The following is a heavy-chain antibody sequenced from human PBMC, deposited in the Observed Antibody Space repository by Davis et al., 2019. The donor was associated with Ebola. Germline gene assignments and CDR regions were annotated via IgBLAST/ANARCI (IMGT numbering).Heavy chain of an antibody. CDR2: INPSGGST. CDR3: ARGQVLRELISAFDY. J-gene: IGHJ4*02. V-gene: IGHV1-46*01. D-gene: IGHD1-26*01. Sequence: AASVKVSCKASGYTFTSYYMHWVRQAPGQGLEWMGIINPSGGSTSYAQKFQGRVTMTRDTSTSTVYMELSSLRSEDTAVYYCARGQVLRELISAFDYWGQGTLVTVSS. CDR1: GYTFTSYY.